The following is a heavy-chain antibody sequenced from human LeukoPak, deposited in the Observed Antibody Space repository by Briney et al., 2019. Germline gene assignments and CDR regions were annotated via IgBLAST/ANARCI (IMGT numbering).Heavy chain of an antibody. CDR2: ISWNSGSI. CDR3: AKSRIAAAAFFDY. Sequence: GRSLRLSCAASGFTFDDYAMHWVRHAPGKGLEWVSGISWNSGSIGYADSVKGRFTISRDNAKNSLYLQMNSLRAEDTALYYCAKSRIAAAAFFDYWGQGTLVTVSS. CDR1: GFTFDDYA. V-gene: IGHV3-9*01. D-gene: IGHD6-13*01. J-gene: IGHJ4*02.